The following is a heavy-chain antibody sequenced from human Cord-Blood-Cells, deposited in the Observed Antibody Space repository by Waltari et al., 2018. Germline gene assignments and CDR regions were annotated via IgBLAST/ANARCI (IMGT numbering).Heavy chain of an antibody. Sequence: QVQLVQSGAEVKKPGASVKVSCKASGYTFTGYYMHWVRQAPGQGLEWMGWINPNSGGTNYAQKFQGRVTMTRDTSISTAYMELSRLRSDDTAVYYCARLLGPSIAAREYFQHWGQGTLVTVSS. D-gene: IGHD6-6*01. V-gene: IGHV1-2*02. CDR2: INPNSGGT. J-gene: IGHJ1*01. CDR3: ARLLGPSIAAREYFQH. CDR1: GYTFTGYY.